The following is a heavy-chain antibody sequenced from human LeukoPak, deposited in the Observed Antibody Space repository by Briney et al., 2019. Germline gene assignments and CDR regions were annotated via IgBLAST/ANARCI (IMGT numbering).Heavy chain of an antibody. CDR3: ARARDFDY. Sequence: PGGSLRLSCAVSGFIVSGNFMTWVRQAPGKGLEWVSVIHTGGSTYYADSVKGRFIISRDNSKNTLYLQMNNSRAEDTALYYCARARDFDYWGQGTLVTVSS. CDR1: GFIVSGNF. J-gene: IGHJ4*02. V-gene: IGHV3-66*01. CDR2: IHTGGST.